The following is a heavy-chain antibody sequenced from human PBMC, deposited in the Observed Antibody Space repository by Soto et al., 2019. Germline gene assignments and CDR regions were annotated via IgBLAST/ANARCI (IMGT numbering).Heavy chain of an antibody. CDR2: IYPSDSDI. CDR1: GYTFTSYW. CDR3: VRSGTSSGRFSDY. D-gene: IGHD2-15*01. V-gene: IGHV5-51*01. Sequence: PGESLKISCKGSGYTFTSYWIGWVRQMPGEGLEWMGVIYPSDSDIRYSPSFQGKVTISAEKSITTAYLQWSSLKAADTAMYYCVRSGTSSGRFSDYWGQGTLVTVSS. J-gene: IGHJ4*02.